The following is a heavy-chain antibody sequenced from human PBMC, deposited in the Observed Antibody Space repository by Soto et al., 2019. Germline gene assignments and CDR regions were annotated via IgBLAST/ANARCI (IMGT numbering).Heavy chain of an antibody. CDR3: AREKGYISGPKNFDY. D-gene: IGHD5-12*01. J-gene: IGHJ4*02. CDR1: GASVSSGDYF. Sequence: SETLSLTCTVSGASVSSGDYFWSWIRQSPGKGLEWIGYIYDSGSSYYNPSLKSRVTMSVDTSKNQFSLKLRSVTAADTAVYYCAREKGYISGPKNFDYWGQGTLVTVSS. CDR2: IYDSGSS. V-gene: IGHV4-30-4*01.